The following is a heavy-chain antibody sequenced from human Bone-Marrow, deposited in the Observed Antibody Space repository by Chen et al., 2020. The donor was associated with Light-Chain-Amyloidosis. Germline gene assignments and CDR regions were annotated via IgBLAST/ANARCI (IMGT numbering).Heavy chain of an antibody. CDR1: GFTFSSYA. CDR2: ISYDGSNK. CDR3: AKGGYYDRTPDSFDI. Sequence: QVQLVESGGGVVQPGRSLRLSCAASGFTFSSYAMHWVRQAPGKGLEWVAVISYDGSNKYYADSVKGRFTISRDNSKNTLYLQMNSLRAEDTAVYYCAKGGYYDRTPDSFDIWGQGTMVTVSS. D-gene: IGHD3-22*01. V-gene: IGHV3-30*18. J-gene: IGHJ3*02.